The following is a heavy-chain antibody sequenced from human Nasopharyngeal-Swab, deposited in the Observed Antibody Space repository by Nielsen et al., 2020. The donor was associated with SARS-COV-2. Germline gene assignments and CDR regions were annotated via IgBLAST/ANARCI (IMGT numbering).Heavy chain of an antibody. J-gene: IGHJ4*02. CDR2: ISSSSSYI. CDR3: AKDLVRDTYYFDY. Sequence: GESLKISCAASGFTFSSYSMNWVRQAPGKGLEWVSSISSSSSYIYYADSVKGRFTISRDNAKNSLYLQMNSLRAEDTAVYYCAKDLVRDTYYFDYWGQGTLVTVSS. V-gene: IGHV3-21*04. D-gene: IGHD4-17*01. CDR1: GFTFSSYS.